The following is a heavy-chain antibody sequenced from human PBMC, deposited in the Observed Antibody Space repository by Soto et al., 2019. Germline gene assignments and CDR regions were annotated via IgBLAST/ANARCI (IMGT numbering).Heavy chain of an antibody. J-gene: IGHJ6*02. CDR3: AIDRDYGDEYYYYGMDV. D-gene: IGHD4-17*01. Sequence: QVRLVQSGAEVKKPGASVKVSCKASGYTFTSYGISWVRQAPGQGLEWMGWISAYNGNTNYAQKLQGRVTMTTDTSTSTDYMELRSLRSDDTAVYYCAIDRDYGDEYYYYGMDVWGQGTTVTVSS. CDR2: ISAYNGNT. CDR1: GYTFTSYG. V-gene: IGHV1-18*01.